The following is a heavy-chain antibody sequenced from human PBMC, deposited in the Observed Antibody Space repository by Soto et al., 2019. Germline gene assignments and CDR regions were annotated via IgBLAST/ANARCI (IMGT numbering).Heavy chain of an antibody. Sequence: QVQLVQSGAEVKKPGASVKVSCKTSGYPFTSYGINWVRQAPGQGPEWMGWISAYDEKTIYSQKFQGRVTLTADTSTTTAYMELRGLRFDDTAVYYCARDRLIAVTGLLRNWGQGTLVTVSS. CDR3: ARDRLIAVTGLLRN. CDR1: GYPFTSYG. D-gene: IGHD6-19*01. J-gene: IGHJ4*02. CDR2: ISAYDEKT. V-gene: IGHV1-18*01.